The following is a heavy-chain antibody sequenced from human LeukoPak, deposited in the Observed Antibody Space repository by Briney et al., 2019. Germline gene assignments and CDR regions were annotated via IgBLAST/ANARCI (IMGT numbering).Heavy chain of an antibody. CDR1: GFTFNTFY. D-gene: IGHD3-9*01. CDR2: IPSGGDYI. V-gene: IGHV3-21*01. CDR3: ARGHYDVLAASYKRTPDY. J-gene: IGHJ4*02. Sequence: GGSLRLSCAASGFTFNTFYMNWVRQAPGKGLEWVSSIPSGGDYIYYADSGQGRFTTCRDHAKNSLSLQLNSLRVEDTAVYYCARGHYDVLAASYKRTPDYWDQGPRVTVSS.